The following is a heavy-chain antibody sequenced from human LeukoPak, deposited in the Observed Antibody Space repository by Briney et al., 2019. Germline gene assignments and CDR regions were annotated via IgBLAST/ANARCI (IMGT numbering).Heavy chain of an antibody. J-gene: IGHJ4*02. CDR3: AKDITGYYYGSGSNFDY. V-gene: IGHV3-9*01. Sequence: PGRSLRLSCAASGFTFDDYAMHWVRQAPGKGLEWVSGISWNSGSIDYADSVKGRFTISRDNAKNSLYLQMNSLRAEDTALYYCAKDITGYYYGSGSNFDYWGQGTLVTVSS. D-gene: IGHD3-10*01. CDR1: GFTFDDYA. CDR2: ISWNSGSI.